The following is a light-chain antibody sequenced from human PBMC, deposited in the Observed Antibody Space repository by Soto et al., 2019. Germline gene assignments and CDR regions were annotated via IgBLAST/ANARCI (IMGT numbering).Light chain of an antibody. V-gene: IGKV3-11*01. Sequence: EIELTQSPATLSLSPGERATLSCRASQSVGTYLAWHQQKPGQSPRLLMFDVSNRATGIPARFSGSGSGTDFTLTISSLEPEDFGVYYCQHRSIWPVSFGQGTRLEIK. CDR1: QSVGTY. J-gene: IGKJ5*01. CDR3: QHRSIWPVS. CDR2: DVS.